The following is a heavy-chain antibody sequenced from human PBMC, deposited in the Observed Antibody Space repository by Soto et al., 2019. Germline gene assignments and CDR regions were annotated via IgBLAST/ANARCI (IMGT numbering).Heavy chain of an antibody. Sequence: SETLSLTCTVSGGSVSSGSYYWSWIRQPPGKGLEWIGYIYYSGSTNYNPSLKSRVTISVDTSKNQFSLKLSSVTAADTAVYYCARVMIAAAGIYYYYYYGMDVWGQGATVTVSS. J-gene: IGHJ6*02. V-gene: IGHV4-61*01. D-gene: IGHD6-13*01. CDR1: GGSVSSGSYY. CDR2: IYYSGST. CDR3: ARVMIAAAGIYYYYYYGMDV.